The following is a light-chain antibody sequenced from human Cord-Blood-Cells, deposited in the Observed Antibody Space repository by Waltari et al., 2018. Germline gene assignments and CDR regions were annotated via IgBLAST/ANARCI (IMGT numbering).Light chain of an antibody. CDR3: QQSYSTPIT. CDR2: AAT. V-gene: IGKV1-39*01. Sequence: DTQRRQSPSSLSASVGDRVTITCRASQSISSYLNWYQQKPGKAPKFLIYAATSLQSGVPSRFSGSVSRTDVTLTISSLQREDFATYFCQQSYSTPITFGQGTRLEI. J-gene: IGKJ5*01. CDR1: QSISSY.